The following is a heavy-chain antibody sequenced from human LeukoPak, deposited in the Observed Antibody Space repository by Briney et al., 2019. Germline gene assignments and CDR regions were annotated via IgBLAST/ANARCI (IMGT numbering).Heavy chain of an antibody. V-gene: IGHV4-59*12. D-gene: IGHD1-20*01. CDR2: IYYSGST. CDR1: GGSISSYY. J-gene: IGHJ5*02. CDR3: ARVGITGTRIDP. Sequence: SETLSLTCTVSGGSISSYYWSWIRQPPGKGLEWIGYIYYSGSTYYNPSLKSRVTISVDTSKNQFSLKLSSVTAADTAVYYCARVGITGTRIDPWGQGTLVTVSS.